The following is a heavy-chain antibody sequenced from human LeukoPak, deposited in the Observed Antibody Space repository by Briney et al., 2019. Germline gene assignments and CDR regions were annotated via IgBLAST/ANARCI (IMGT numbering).Heavy chain of an antibody. CDR3: ARDSGHDAFDI. CDR2: IYRSGST. Sequence: HPGGSLRLSCAASGFTVSTXXXXXXRXAPXXXXEWVSVIYRSGSTXXXXXVXGXFXXXXXNSKNTLYLQMNRLRAEDTAVYYCARDSGHDAFDIWGQGTMVTVSS. J-gene: IGHJ3*02. V-gene: IGHV3-53*01. CDR1: GFTVSTXX.